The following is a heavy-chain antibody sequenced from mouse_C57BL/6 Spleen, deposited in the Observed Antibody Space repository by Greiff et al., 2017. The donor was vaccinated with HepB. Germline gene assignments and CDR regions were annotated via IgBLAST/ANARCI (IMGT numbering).Heavy chain of an antibody. J-gene: IGHJ1*03. CDR3: ARRGEGYWYFDV. Sequence: VQLQQPGAELVMPGASVKLSCKASGYTFTSYWMHWVKQRPGQGLEWIGEIDPSDSYTNYNQKFKGKSTVTVDKSSSTAYMQLSSLTSEDSAVYYCARRGEGYWYFDVWGTGTTVTVSS. CDR2: IDPSDSYT. V-gene: IGHV1-69*01. CDR1: GYTFTSYW.